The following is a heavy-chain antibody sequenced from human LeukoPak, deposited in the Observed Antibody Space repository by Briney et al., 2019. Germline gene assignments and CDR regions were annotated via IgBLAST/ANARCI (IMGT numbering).Heavy chain of an antibody. CDR3: ARVPASAISTLPRFDY. CDR2: ISYNGGIT. Sequence: GGPLRLSCAASGFTFDDFAMSWIRQAPGKGLEWVSGISYNGGITGYGDSVKGRSTISRDNAKNSLYLQMNGLRAEDTALYYCARVPASAISTLPRFDYWGQGTLVTVSS. V-gene: IGHV3-20*04. CDR1: GFTFDDFA. J-gene: IGHJ4*02. D-gene: IGHD2-2*02.